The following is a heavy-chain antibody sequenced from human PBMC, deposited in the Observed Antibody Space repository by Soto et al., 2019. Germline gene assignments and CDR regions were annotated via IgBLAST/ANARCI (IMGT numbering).Heavy chain of an antibody. CDR2: MNPNSGNT. D-gene: IGHD3-3*01. CDR1: GYTFTSYD. Sequence: ASVKVSCKASGYTFTSYDINWVRQATGQGLEWMGWMNPNSGNTGYAQKFQGRVTMTRNTSISTAYMELSSLRSEDTAVYYCAGRDAKLFWSGGRLSEYEYYFDYWGQGTLVTVSS. CDR3: AGRDAKLFWSGGRLSEYEYYFDY. J-gene: IGHJ4*02. V-gene: IGHV1-8*01.